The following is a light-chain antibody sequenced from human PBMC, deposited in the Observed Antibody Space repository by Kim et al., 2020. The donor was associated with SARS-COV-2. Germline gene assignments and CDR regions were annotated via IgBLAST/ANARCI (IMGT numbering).Light chain of an antibody. V-gene: IGKV1-5*03. J-gene: IGKJ4*01. CDR2: KAS. Sequence: DIQMTQSPSTLSASVGDRVTITCRASQSISSWLAWYQQKPGKAPNLLIYKASSLKSGVPSRFSGGGSGTEFTLTISSLQPDDFATYFCQQYSIYPLTFGGGTKVDIK. CDR1: QSISSW. CDR3: QQYSIYPLT.